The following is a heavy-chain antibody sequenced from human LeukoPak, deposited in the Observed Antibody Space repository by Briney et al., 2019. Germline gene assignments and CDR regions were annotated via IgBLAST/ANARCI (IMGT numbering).Heavy chain of an antibody. V-gene: IGHV3-53*01. CDR2: IYSDGST. Sequence: GGPLRLSCAASEFTVSSNYMSWVRQAPGKGLEWVSVIYSDGSTYYADSVKGRFTISRANSKNTLYLQMNSLRAEDTAVYYCARDKAWGQGTLVTVSS. CDR3: ARDKA. J-gene: IGHJ4*02. CDR1: EFTVSSNY.